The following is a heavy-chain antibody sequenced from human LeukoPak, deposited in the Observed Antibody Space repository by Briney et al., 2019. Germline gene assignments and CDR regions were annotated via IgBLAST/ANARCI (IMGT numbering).Heavy chain of an antibody. D-gene: IGHD2-2*01. CDR3: ARTDCSSTSCKKLGFDP. J-gene: IGHJ5*02. CDR1: GGSISSGGYY. CDR2: IYYSGST. Sequence: SQTLSLTCTVSGGSISSGGYYWSWIRQHPGKGLELIGYIYYSGSTYYNPSLKSRVTISVDTSKNQFSLKLSSVTAADTAVYYCARTDCSSTSCKKLGFDPWGQGTLVTVSS. V-gene: IGHV4-31*03.